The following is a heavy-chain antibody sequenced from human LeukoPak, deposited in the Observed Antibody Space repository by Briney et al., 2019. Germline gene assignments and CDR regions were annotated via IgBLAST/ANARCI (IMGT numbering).Heavy chain of an antibody. J-gene: IGHJ5*02. CDR2: ISGSGGST. CDR3: AKGGGPAAMWGDYSWFDV. V-gene: IGHV3-23*01. D-gene: IGHD2-2*01. Sequence: GGSLRLSCAASGFTLSSYAMSWVRQAPGKGLEWVSAISGSGGSTYYADSVKGRFTISRDNSKNTLYLQMNSLRAEDTAVYYCAKGGGPAAMWGDYSWFDVWGQGTLVTVSS. CDR1: GFTLSSYA.